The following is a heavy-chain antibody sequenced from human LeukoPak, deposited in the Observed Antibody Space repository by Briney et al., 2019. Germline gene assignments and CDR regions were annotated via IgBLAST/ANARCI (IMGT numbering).Heavy chain of an antibody. J-gene: IGHJ4*02. Sequence: ASVKVSCKASGYTFTSYAMNWVRQAPGQGLEWMGWINTNTGNPTYAQGFTGRFVFSLDTSVSTAYLQISSLKAEDTAVYYCARVAASGVTRDFDYWGQGTLVTVSS. CDR2: INTNTGNP. CDR3: ARVAASGVTRDFDY. D-gene: IGHD3-3*01. CDR1: GYTFTSYA. V-gene: IGHV7-4-1*02.